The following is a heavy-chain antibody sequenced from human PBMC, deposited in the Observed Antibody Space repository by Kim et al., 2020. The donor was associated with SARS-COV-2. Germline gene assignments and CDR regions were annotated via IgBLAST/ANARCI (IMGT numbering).Heavy chain of an antibody. Sequence: SETLSLTCTVSGGSISSYYWSWIRQPPVKGLEWIGYIYYSGSTNYNPSLKSRVTISVDTSKNQFSLKLSSVTAADTAVYYCAGTRVGSDYWGQGTLVTVSS. CDR1: GGSISSYY. D-gene: IGHD1-26*01. CDR2: IYYSGST. V-gene: IGHV4-59*01. CDR3: AGTRVGSDY. J-gene: IGHJ4*02.